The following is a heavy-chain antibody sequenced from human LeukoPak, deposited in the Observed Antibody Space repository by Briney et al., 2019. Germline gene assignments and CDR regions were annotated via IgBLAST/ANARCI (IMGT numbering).Heavy chain of an antibody. CDR2: INHSGST. Sequence: SETLSLTCAVYGGSFSGYYWSWIRQPPGKGLEWIGEINHSGSTNYNPSLKSRATISVDTSKNQFSLKLSSVTAADTAVYYCARQKLYSGTLDPWGQGTLVTVSS. D-gene: IGHD1-26*01. V-gene: IGHV4-34*01. CDR3: ARQKLYSGTLDP. J-gene: IGHJ5*02. CDR1: GGSFSGYY.